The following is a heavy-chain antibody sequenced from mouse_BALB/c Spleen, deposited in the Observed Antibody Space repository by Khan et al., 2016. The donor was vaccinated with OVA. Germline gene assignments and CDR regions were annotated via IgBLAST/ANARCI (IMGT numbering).Heavy chain of an antibody. CDR3: ARRAYYYDSEGFAY. J-gene: IGHJ3*01. CDR2: VSTGGGYT. CDR1: GFTFSTYG. V-gene: IGHV5-6*01. Sequence: EVELVESGGDLVKPGGSLKLSCAASGFTFSTYGMSWVRQTPDKRLEWVATVSTGGGYTYYPDSVKGRFTISRDNAKNTLYLQMSSLKSEDTARFYGARRAYYYDSEGFAYWGQGTLVTVSA. D-gene: IGHD1-1*01.